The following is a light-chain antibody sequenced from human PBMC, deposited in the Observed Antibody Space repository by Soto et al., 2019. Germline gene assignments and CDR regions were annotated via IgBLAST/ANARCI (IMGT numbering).Light chain of an antibody. CDR3: QQYNNWPPYT. CDR2: GAS. J-gene: IGKJ2*01. CDR1: QSVGSN. V-gene: IGKV3-15*01. Sequence: EIVMTQSPATLSVSPGERATLSCRGSQSVGSNLAWYQQKPGQAPRLLIYGASTRATGIPARFSGSGSGTEFTLTISSLQSEDFAVYYCQQYNNWPPYTFGQGTKVDIK.